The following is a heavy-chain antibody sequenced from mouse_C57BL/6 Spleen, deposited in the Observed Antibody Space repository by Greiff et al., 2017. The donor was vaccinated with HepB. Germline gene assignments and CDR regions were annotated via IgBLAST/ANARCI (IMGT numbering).Heavy chain of an antibody. J-gene: IGHJ1*03. V-gene: IGHV1-36*01. CDR3: ARSLNYYGSSYDDWYFDV. CDR2: VYPYNGGT. D-gene: IGHD1-1*01. CDR1: GFTFTDYY. Sequence: VQLQQSGPVLVKPGPSVKISCKASGFTFTDYYMHWVKQSHGKSLEWIGLVYPYNGGTSYNQKFKGKATLTVDTSSSTAYMELNSLTSEDSAVYHCARSLNYYGSSYDDWYFDVWGTGTTVTVSS.